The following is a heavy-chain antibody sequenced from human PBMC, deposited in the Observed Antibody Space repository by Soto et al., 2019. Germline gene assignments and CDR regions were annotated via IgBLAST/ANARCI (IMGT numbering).Heavy chain of an antibody. CDR2: IIPIFDTA. V-gene: IGHV1-69*13. CDR3: ARARTRWLQNQDPSDY. CDR1: GCTFGSYA. J-gene: IGHJ4*02. D-gene: IGHD5-12*01. Sequence: SVTVSCKSSGCTFGSYAISWVRQAPGQGVEWMGGIIPIFDTANYAQKFQGRITSTADESTSTAYMELSSLRSEDTAVYDCARARTRWLQNQDPSDYWGQGTLVTVSS.